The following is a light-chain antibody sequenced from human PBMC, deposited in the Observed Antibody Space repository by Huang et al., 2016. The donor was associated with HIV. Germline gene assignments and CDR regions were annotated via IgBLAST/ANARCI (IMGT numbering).Light chain of an antibody. CDR2: GAS. V-gene: IGKV3-15*01. J-gene: IGKJ2*01. Sequence: EIVMTQSPATLSVSPGERVTISCRASQSVSSNLALYQHQPGQAPRLLIYGASARATGIPARFSGSGSGTEFTLTVSSLQSEDFAVYYCQQYNNWPQTFGQGTKLEIK. CDR1: QSVSSN. CDR3: QQYNNWPQT.